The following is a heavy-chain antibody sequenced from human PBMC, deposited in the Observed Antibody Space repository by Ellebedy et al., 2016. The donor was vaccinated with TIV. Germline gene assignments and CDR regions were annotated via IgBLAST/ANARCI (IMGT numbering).Heavy chain of an antibody. CDR3: ARGKDSGNYVGWFDP. CDR1: GGTFRTYT. V-gene: IGHV1-69*13. CDR2: ILPISPTP. D-gene: IGHD4-11*01. Sequence: ASVMVSCKASGGTFRTYTVTWVRQAPGQGLEWVGGILPISPTPNYAQKFQGRVTITADESANIVYMELSSLSSDDTAVYYCARGKDSGNYVGWFDPWGQGTLVTVSS. J-gene: IGHJ5*02.